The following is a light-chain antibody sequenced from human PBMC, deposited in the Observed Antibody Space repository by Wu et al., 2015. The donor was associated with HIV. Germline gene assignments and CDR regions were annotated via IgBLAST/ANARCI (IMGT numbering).Light chain of an antibody. V-gene: IGKV3-20*01. Sequence: EVVLTQSPGTLSLSPGERATLSCRASQIVLSSYLAWHQQKPGQAPRLLIYDASSRATGIPDRFSGSGSGTDFTLTISSLEPEDFAVYYCQQYGSSPRTFGQGTKVEIK. J-gene: IGKJ1*01. CDR1: QIVLSSY. CDR3: QQYGSSPRT. CDR2: DAS.